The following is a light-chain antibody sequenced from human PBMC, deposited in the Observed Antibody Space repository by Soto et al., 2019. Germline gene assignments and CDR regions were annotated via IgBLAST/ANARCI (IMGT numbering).Light chain of an antibody. CDR3: MQALQTPPT. Sequence: DVVMTQSPLSLPVTLGQPASISCRSNQSLVHSDGIAYFSWFQQRPGRSPRRLIYKVSNRDSGVPARFSGSGSGTDFALKISRVEAEDVGVYYCMQALQTPPTFGQGTKV. CDR1: QSLVHSDGIAY. V-gene: IGKV2-30*02. J-gene: IGKJ1*01. CDR2: KVS.